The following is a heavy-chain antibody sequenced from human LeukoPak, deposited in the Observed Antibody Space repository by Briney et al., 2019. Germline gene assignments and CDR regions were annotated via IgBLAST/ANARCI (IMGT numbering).Heavy chain of an antibody. CDR1: GFTFSSYG. D-gene: IGHD2-15*01. V-gene: IGHV3-30*02. CDR3: AKVRYCSGGSCYRRGPFDY. J-gene: IGHJ4*02. CDR2: IRYDGSNK. Sequence: PGGSLRLSCAASGFTFSSYGMHWVRQAPGKGLEWVAFIRYDGSNKYYADSVKGRFTISRDNSKNTLYLQMNSLRAEDTAVYYCAKVRYCSGGSCYRRGPFDYWGQGTLVTVSS.